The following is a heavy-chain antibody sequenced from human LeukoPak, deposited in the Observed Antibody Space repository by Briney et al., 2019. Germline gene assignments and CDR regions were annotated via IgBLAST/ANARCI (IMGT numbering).Heavy chain of an antibody. J-gene: IGHJ3*02. CDR2: ISSSSSYI. V-gene: IGHV3-21*01. CDR1: GFTFSSYS. D-gene: IGHD3-22*01. CDR3: ARDFPSYYYDSSGYYDAFDI. Sequence: PGGSLRLSCAASGFTFSSYSMNWVRQAPGKGLEWVSSISSSSSYIYYADSVKGRFTISRDNAKNSLYLQMNSLRAEDTAVYYCARDFPSYYYDSSGYYDAFDIWGQGTMVTVSS.